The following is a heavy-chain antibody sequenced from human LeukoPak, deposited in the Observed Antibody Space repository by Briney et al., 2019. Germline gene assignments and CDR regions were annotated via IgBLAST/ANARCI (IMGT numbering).Heavy chain of an antibody. CDR1: VYTFTCHD. CDR3: ARNRNGLDP. D-gene: IGHD2-8*01. Sequence: ASVTVSFKASVYTFTCHDINWLRQPTGQGLEWVGWMKLNTGNTDYAQKFQGRVTMTRDTSISAAYMKLSSLTSEDTAVYYCARNRNGLDPWGQGTLVTVSS. CDR2: MKLNTGNT. J-gene: IGHJ5*02. V-gene: IGHV1-8*01.